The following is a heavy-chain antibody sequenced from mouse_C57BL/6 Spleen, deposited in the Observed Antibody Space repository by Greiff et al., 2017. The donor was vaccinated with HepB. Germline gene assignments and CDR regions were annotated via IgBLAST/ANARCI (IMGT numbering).Heavy chain of an antibody. Sequence: VQLQQSGAELVRPGASVTLSCKASGYTFTVYEMHWVKQTPVHGLEWIGAIDPETGGTAYNQKFKGKAILTADKSSSTAYMELRSLTSEDSAVYYCTRYDYDEGDYYAMDYWGQGTSVTVSS. D-gene: IGHD2-4*01. V-gene: IGHV1-15*01. CDR3: TRYDYDEGDYYAMDY. CDR2: IDPETGGT. CDR1: GYTFTVYE. J-gene: IGHJ4*01.